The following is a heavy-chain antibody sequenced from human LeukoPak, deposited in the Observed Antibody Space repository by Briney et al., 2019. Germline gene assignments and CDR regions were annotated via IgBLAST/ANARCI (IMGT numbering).Heavy chain of an antibody. CDR3: ATPGGYGDYAPFDY. CDR2: ISYDGSNK. D-gene: IGHD4-17*01. Sequence: GGSLRLSCAASGFTFSSYPMHWVRQAPGKGLEWVAVISYDGSNKYSTDSVKGRFTISRDNSKNTLYLQMNSLRTEDTAVYYCATPGGYGDYAPFDYWGQGTLVTVSS. J-gene: IGHJ4*02. CDR1: GFTFSSYP. V-gene: IGHV3-30-3*01.